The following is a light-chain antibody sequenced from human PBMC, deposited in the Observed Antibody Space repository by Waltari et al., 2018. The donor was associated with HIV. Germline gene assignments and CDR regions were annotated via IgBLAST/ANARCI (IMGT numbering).Light chain of an antibody. Sequence: QSVLTQPPSVSGAPGQRVTISCTGSSSNIGAGYDVHWYQQLPGTAPKLLIFGNSNRPSGVPDRFSGSKSGTSASLAITGLRAEDEVDYYCQSYDSSLSGATVFGTGTKVTV. CDR3: QSYDSSLSGATV. CDR2: GNS. V-gene: IGLV1-40*01. CDR1: SSNIGAGYD. J-gene: IGLJ1*01.